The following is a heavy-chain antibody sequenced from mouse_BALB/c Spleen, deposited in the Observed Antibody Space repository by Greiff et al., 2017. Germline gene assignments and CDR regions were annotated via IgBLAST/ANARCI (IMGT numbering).Heavy chain of an antibody. Sequence: QVQLQQSGAELVMPGASVKMSCKASGYTFTDYWMHWVKQRPGQGLEWIGAIDTSDSYTSYNQKFKGKATLTVDESSSTAYMQLSSLTSEDSAVYYCARLLRYYFDYWGQGTTLTVSS. D-gene: IGHD1-1*01. CDR1: GYTFTDYW. CDR3: ARLLRYYFDY. J-gene: IGHJ2*01. CDR2: IDTSDSYT. V-gene: IGHV1-69*01.